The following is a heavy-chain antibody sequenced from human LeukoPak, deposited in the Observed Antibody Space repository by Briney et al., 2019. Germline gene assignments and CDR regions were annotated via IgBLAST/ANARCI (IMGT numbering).Heavy chain of an antibody. CDR2: IYYSGST. D-gene: IGHD3-22*01. V-gene: IGHV4-61*08. J-gene: IGHJ4*02. CDR1: GGSISSGGYS. CDR3: ARGGDGYYYDSGFDY. Sequence: SQTLSLTCAVSGGSISSGGYSWSWIRQPPGKGLEWIGYIYYSGSTNYNPSLKSRVTISVDTSKNQFSLKLSSVTAADTAVYYCARGGDGYYYDSGFDYWGQGTLVTVSS.